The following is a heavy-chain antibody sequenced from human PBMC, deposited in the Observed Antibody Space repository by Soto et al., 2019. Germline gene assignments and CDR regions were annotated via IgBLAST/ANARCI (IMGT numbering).Heavy chain of an antibody. V-gene: IGHV3-30-3*01. J-gene: IGHJ4*02. CDR2: ASYDGSNK. D-gene: IGHD1-20*01. CDR1: GFTFSSLA. CDR3: AREVPGITGNPGNFDY. Sequence: GGSLRLSCAASGFTFSSLAMHWVRQAPGKGLEWVAVASYDGSNKYYADSVKGRFTISRDNSKNTLYLQMNSLRPEDTAVYYCAREVPGITGNPGNFDYWGQGTLVTVSS.